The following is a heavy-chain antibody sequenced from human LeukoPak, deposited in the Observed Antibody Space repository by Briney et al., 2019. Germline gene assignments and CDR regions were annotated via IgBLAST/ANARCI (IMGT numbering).Heavy chain of an antibody. CDR1: GFTFSSYA. J-gene: IGHJ6*02. Sequence: GGSLRLSCAASGFTFSSYAMSWVRQAPGKGLEWVSAISGSGGSTYYADSVKGRFTISRDNSKNTLYLQMNSLRAEDTAVYYCARDRIAVAHRHYYYYGMDVWGQGTTVTVSS. V-gene: IGHV3-23*01. CDR2: ISGSGGST. CDR3: ARDRIAVAHRHYYYYGMDV. D-gene: IGHD6-19*01.